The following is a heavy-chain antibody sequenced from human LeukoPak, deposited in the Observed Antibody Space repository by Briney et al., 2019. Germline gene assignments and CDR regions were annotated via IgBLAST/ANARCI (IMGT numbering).Heavy chain of an antibody. D-gene: IGHD3-9*01. V-gene: IGHV4-4*07. CDR1: GGSISTFF. J-gene: IGHJ4*02. CDR2: IYTGTT. Sequence: KPSETLSLTCTVSGGSISTFFWTWIRQSAGKGLEWIGRIYTGTTYYNPSLESRATISVDTSNNRFSLKLTSLTAADTAVYYCARGTEMTSFTGYYSFDYWGRGSRVTVSS. CDR3: ARGTEMTSFTGYYSFDY.